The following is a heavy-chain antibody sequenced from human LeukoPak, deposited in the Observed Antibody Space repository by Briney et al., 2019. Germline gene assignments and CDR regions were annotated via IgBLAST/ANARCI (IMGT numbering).Heavy chain of an antibody. V-gene: IGHV1-18*01. Sequence: ASVKVSCKASGHTFTSYAISWVRQAPGQGPEWMGWISAYNGNTNYAQKLQGRVTMTTDTSTSTAYMELRSLRSDDTAVYYCARTYDSRDATPTHWGQGTLVTVSS. CDR2: ISAYNGNT. CDR3: ARTYDSRDATPTH. D-gene: IGHD3-22*01. CDR1: GHTFTSYA. J-gene: IGHJ4*02.